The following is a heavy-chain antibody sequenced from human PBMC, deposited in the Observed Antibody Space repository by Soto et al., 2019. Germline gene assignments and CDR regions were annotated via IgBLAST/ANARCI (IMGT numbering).Heavy chain of an antibody. D-gene: IGHD1-26*01. Sequence: PGGSLRLSCVASGFTFSNYWMSWVRQSPGKGLEWVANIKQDGSDKYYVDSVKGRFTISRDNAKNQLYLQMNSLRADNTARYYGGRCGISTPWGHWGQGTLVPVPS. V-gene: IGHV3-7*05. CDR2: IKQDGSDK. CDR1: GFTFSNYW. CDR3: GRCGISTPWGH. J-gene: IGHJ1*01.